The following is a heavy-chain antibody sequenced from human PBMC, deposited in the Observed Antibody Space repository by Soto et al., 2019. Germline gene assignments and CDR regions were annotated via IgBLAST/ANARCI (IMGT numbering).Heavy chain of an antibody. CDR1: GDSISSSY. CDR2: IDDTGST. V-gene: IGHV4-59*01. D-gene: IGHD3-3*01. Sequence: QVQLQESGPGLVKPSETLSLTCTVSGDSISSSYWNWIRQAPGKGLEWIGYIDDTGSTNYNPSLKSRVTLSVDPSIYQYSFKLSSVTAADTAVYYCARGVLEWLLRDSYYYYMDVWGKGTTVTVSS. CDR3: ARGVLEWLLRDSYYYYMDV. J-gene: IGHJ6*03.